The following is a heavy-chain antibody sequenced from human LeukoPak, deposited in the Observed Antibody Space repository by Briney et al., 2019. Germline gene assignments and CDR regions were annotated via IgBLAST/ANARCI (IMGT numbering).Heavy chain of an antibody. CDR3: AGKGGSSEVDWFDP. D-gene: IGHD6-6*01. V-gene: IGHV3-11*01. CDR1: GFTFSDYY. Sequence: PGGSLRLSCAASGFTFSDYYMSWIRQAPGKGLEWVSYISSSGSTIYYADSVRGRFTISRGNAKNSLYLQMNSLRAEDTAVYYCAGKGGSSEVDWFDPWGQGTLVTVSS. J-gene: IGHJ5*02. CDR2: ISSSGSTI.